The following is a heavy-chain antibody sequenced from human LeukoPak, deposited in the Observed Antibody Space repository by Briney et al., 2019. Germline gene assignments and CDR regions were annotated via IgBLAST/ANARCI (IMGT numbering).Heavy chain of an antibody. D-gene: IGHD3-22*01. CDR3: ARGAADYYDSSGYY. Sequence: GASVKVSCKASGGTFSSYAISWVRQAPGQGLEWMGRIIPIFGTANYAQKFQGRVTITTDESTSTAYMELSSLRSEDTAVYYCARGAADYYDSSGYYWGQGTLVTVSS. V-gene: IGHV1-69*05. J-gene: IGHJ4*02. CDR1: GGTFSSYA. CDR2: IIPIFGTA.